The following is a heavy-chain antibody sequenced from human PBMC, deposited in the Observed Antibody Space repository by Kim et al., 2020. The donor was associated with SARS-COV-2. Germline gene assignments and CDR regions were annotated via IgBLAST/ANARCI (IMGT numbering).Heavy chain of an antibody. CDR3: ARAARYYDILNYYFDY. Sequence: SETLSLTCTVSGGSISSSSYYWGWIRQPPGKGLEWIGSIYYSGSTYYNPSLKSRVTISVDTSKNQCSLRLNSVTAADTAVYYCARAARYYDILNYYFDYWGQGTLVTVSS. CDR2: IYYSGST. CDR1: GGSISSSSYY. D-gene: IGHD3-9*01. V-gene: IGHV4-39*01. J-gene: IGHJ4*02.